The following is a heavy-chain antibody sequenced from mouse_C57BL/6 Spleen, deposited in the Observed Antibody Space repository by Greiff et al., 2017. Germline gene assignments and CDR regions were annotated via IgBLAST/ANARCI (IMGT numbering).Heavy chain of an antibody. J-gene: IGHJ2*01. Sequence: QFQLQQPGAELVMPGASVKLSSKASGNTFTSSWMHWVKRRPGQGLEGIGEIDPSDSYTNYNQKFKGKSTLTVDKSASTAYMQLSSLTSEDSAVYYCARRPYYYGSIDYWGQGTTLTVSS. CDR1: GNTFTSSW. CDR2: IDPSDSYT. CDR3: ARRPYYYGSIDY. D-gene: IGHD1-1*01. V-gene: IGHV1-69*01.